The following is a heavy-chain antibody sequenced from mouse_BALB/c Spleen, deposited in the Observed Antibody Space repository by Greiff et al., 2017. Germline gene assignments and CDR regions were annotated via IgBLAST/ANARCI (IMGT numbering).Heavy chain of an antibody. CDR2: IWSGGST. CDR3: ARRDDYLYAMDY. D-gene: IGHD2-4*01. V-gene: IGHV2-2*02. CDR1: GFSLTSYG. J-gene: IGHJ4*01. Sequence: VQRVESGPGLVQPSQSLSITCTVSGFSLTSYGVHWVRQSPGKGLEWLGVIWSGGSTDYNAAFISRLSISKDNSKSQVFFKMNSLQANDTAIYYCARRDDYLYAMDYWGQGTSVTVSS.